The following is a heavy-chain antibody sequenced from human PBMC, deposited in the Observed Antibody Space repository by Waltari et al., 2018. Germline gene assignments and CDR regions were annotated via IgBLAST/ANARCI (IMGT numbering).Heavy chain of an antibody. D-gene: IGHD2-15*01. J-gene: IGHJ3*01. Sequence: EGQLVASGGDWVQPGGSLRLSCAASGFAVNSNYISWVRQSPGKGLEWVSVVYVTGNTDYADSVKGRFTTSRDNSKNTVYLQMDSLRVEDTAMYYCARRLVVAGTLDVFDLWGQGTRVIVSS. CDR3: ARRLVVAGTLDVFDL. V-gene: IGHV3-53*03. CDR1: GFAVNSNY. CDR2: VYVTGNT.